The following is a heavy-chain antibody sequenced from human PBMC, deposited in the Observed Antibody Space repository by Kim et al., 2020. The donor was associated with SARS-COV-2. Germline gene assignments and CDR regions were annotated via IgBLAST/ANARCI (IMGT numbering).Heavy chain of an antibody. V-gene: IGHV4-30-2*05. J-gene: IGHJ5*02. CDR3: ARTKRITIFGVVQWFDP. Sequence: LTSRVTKSVDTSKNQFSLKLSSVTAADTAVYYCARTKRITIFGVVQWFDPWGQGTLVTVSS. D-gene: IGHD3-3*01.